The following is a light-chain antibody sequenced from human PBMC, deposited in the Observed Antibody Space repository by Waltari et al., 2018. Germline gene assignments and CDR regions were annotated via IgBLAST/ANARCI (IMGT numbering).Light chain of an antibody. J-gene: IGKJ2*01. CDR2: VAS. V-gene: IGKV1-39*01. Sequence: DIQMTQSPSSLSASLAVSITITCRASQSISNYLNWYQQKPGKAPKLLIYVASRLQSGVPSRFRGSGSGTDFTLTISNLQPEDFATYYCQQSSTTPFFGQGTKLESK. CDR1: QSISNY. CDR3: QQSSTTPF.